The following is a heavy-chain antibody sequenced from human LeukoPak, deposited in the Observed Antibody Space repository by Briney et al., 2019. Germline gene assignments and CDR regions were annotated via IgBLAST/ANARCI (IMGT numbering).Heavy chain of an antibody. J-gene: IGHJ6*03. V-gene: IGHV1-69*01. D-gene: IGHD3-10*01. CDR1: GGTFSRYA. Sequence: SVKVSCKASGGTFSRYAISWVRQAPGQGLEWMGGIIPVLGTTNYAQTFQNKVTITADESTSTTYMELSSLTSEDTAVYYCATSGGDYYYYSLDVWGKGTPVTISS. CDR2: IIPVLGTT. CDR3: ATSGGDYYYYSLDV.